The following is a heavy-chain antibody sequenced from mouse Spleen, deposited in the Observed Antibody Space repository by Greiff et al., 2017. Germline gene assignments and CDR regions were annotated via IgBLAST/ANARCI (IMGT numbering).Heavy chain of an antibody. D-gene: IGHD1-2*01. J-gene: IGHJ2*01. CDR3: ARGDG. CDR1: GYTFTSYW. V-gene: IGHV1-50*01. Sequence: VQLQQPGAELVKPGASVKLSCKASGYTFTSYWMPWVKQRPGPGLEWIGEIDPSDSYTNYHQKFKGKATLTVDTSSRPAYLQPRRLASEDAAGEYCARGDGGGQGTTLTVSS. CDR2: IDPSDSYT.